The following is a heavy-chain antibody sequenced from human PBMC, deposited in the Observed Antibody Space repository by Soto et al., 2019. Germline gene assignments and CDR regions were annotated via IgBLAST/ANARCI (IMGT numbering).Heavy chain of an antibody. CDR3: ESGAPDIVLVPAAYLAASNYYYYGMDV. CDR1: GFTFSSYA. CDR2: ISYDGSNK. D-gene: IGHD2-2*01. Sequence: QVQLVEYGGGVVQPGRSLRLSCAASGFTFSSYATHWVRQAPGKGPEWVAAISYDGSNKYYADSVKGRFTISRDDSNHLLYWQINSPRAEAMAVSYSESGAPDIVLVPAAYLAASNYYYYGMDVWGQGTTVTVSS. J-gene: IGHJ6*02. V-gene: IGHV3-30-3*01.